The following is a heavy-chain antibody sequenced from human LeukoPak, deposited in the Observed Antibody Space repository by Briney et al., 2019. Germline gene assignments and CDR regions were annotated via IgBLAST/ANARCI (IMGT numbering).Heavy chain of an antibody. J-gene: IGHJ4*02. V-gene: IGHV5-51*01. D-gene: IGHD2-15*01. Sequence: GESPKISCKGSGYRFTSYWIGWVRQMPGKGLEWMGIIYPGDSDTRYSPSFQGQVTISADKSISTAYLQWSSLKASDTAMYYCARQYCSGGSCHRPFDYWGQGTLVTVSS. CDR1: GYRFTSYW. CDR2: IYPGDSDT. CDR3: ARQYCSGGSCHRPFDY.